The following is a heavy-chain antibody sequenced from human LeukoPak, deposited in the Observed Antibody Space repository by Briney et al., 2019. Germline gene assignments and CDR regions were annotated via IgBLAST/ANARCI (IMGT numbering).Heavy chain of an antibody. J-gene: IGHJ4*02. CDR2: ISSSGSTI. V-gene: IGHV3-11*01. D-gene: IGHD1-26*01. Sequence: GGSLRLSCAASGFTFSDYYMSWIRQAPGKGLEWVSYISSSGSTIYYADSVKGRFTISRDNAKNSLYLQMNSLRAEDTAVYYCATLSIMGATLDYWGQGTLVTVSS. CDR1: GFTFSDYY. CDR3: ATLSIMGATLDY.